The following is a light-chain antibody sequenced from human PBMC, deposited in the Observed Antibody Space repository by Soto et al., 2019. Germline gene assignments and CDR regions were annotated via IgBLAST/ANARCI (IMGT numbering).Light chain of an antibody. CDR2: GAS. CDR3: QHYGNSPLLT. J-gene: IGKJ4*01. V-gene: IGKV3-20*01. CDR1: QSISSSY. Sequence: EIVLTQSPGTLSLSPGERATLSCRASQSISSSYLAWYQQKPGQAPRLLIYGASRRATGIPDRFSSSGSGTDFTLTISRLEPEDFAVYYCQHYGNSPLLTFGGGTKVQIK.